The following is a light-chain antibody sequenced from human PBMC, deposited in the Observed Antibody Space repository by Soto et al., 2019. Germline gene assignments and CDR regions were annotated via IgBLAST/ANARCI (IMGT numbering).Light chain of an antibody. V-gene: IGKV1-39*01. CDR2: GAS. J-gene: IGKJ1*01. CDR3: QESYSPLWGT. Sequence: DIQMTQSPSSLSASLGDRVTITCQTSQSINTYLNWYQQKPGKAPKLLIYGASSLQSGVPLRFSGSGSRTDFTLTISSLEPEDFATYYCQESYSPLWGTCGQGTKVDIK. CDR1: QSINTY.